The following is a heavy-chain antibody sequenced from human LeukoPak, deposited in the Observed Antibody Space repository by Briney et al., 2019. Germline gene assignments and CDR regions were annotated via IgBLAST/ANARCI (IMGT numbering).Heavy chain of an antibody. CDR2: IYSGGST. D-gene: IGHD2-15*01. CDR1: GFTVSSNY. Sequence: PGGSLRLSCAASGFTVSSNYMSWVRQAPGKGLEWVSVIYSGGSTYYADSVKGRFTISRDNSKNTLYLQMNSLRAEDTAVYHCARGLWDCSGGSCYSAAFDIWGQGKMVTVSS. CDR3: ARGLWDCSGGSCYSAAFDI. J-gene: IGHJ3*02. V-gene: IGHV3-53*01.